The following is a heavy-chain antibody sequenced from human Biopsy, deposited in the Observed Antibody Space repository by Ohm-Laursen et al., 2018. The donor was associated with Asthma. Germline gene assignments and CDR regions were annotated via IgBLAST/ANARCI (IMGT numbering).Heavy chain of an antibody. CDR1: GFTFSSYS. Sequence: SLRLSCAASGFTFSSYSMNWVRQAPGKGLEWVLYISSSSSTIYYADSVKGRFIISRDNAKNSLYLQMNSLRDEDTAVYYCARFKRGYSYGYAGVFDYWGQGTLVTVSS. D-gene: IGHD5-18*01. J-gene: IGHJ4*02. CDR2: ISSSSSTI. CDR3: ARFKRGYSYGYAGVFDY. V-gene: IGHV3-48*02.